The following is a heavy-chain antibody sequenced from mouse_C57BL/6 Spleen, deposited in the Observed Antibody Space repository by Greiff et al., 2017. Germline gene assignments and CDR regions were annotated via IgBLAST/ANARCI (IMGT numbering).Heavy chain of an antibody. Sequence: QVQLKQSGAELMKPGASVKLSCKATGYTFTGYWIEWVKQRPGHGLEWIGEILPGSGSTNYNEKFKGKATFTADTSSNTAYMQLSSLTTEDSAIYYCARWWDYSNYVLYAMDYWGQGTSVTVSS. CDR1: GYTFTGYW. V-gene: IGHV1-9*01. CDR3: ARWWDYSNYVLYAMDY. J-gene: IGHJ4*01. CDR2: ILPGSGST. D-gene: IGHD2-5*01.